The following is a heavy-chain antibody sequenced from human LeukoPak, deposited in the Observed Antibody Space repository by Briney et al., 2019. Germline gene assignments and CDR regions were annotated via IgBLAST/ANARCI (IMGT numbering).Heavy chain of an antibody. J-gene: IGHJ4*02. CDR1: GGSISSYY. CDR2: IYYSGST. CDR3: ARGPVGATPFDY. Sequence: SETLSLTCTVSGGSISSYYWSWIRQPPGKGLGWIGYIYYSGSTNYNPSLKSRVTISVDTSKNQFSLKLSSVTAADTAVYYCARGPVGATPFDYWGQGTLVTVSS. V-gene: IGHV4-59*01. D-gene: IGHD1-26*01.